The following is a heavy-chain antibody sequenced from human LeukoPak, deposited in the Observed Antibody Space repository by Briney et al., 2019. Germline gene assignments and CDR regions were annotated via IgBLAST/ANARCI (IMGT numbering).Heavy chain of an antibody. D-gene: IGHD2-2*01. Sequence: GGSLRLSCAASGFTFSSYAMSWVRQAPGKGLEWVSAISGSGGSTYYADPVKGRFTISRDNSNNTLYLQMNSLRAEDTAVYYCAKSDCSSTSCYVFDYWGQGTLVTVSP. CDR2: ISGSGGST. J-gene: IGHJ4*02. CDR1: GFTFSSYA. V-gene: IGHV3-23*01. CDR3: AKSDCSSTSCYVFDY.